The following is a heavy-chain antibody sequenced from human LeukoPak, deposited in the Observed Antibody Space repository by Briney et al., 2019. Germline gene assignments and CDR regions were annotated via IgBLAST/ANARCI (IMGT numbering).Heavy chain of an antibody. CDR2: ISAYNGNT. Sequence: ASVKVSCKASGYTFTSYGISWVRQAPGQGLEWMGLISAYNGNTNYAQKLQGRVTMTRNTSMSTAYMELSSLRSEDTAVYYCARGQVNYYGSGNWFDPWGQGTLVTVSS. J-gene: IGHJ5*02. V-gene: IGHV1-18*01. CDR1: GYTFTSYG. CDR3: ARGQVNYYGSGNWFDP. D-gene: IGHD3-10*01.